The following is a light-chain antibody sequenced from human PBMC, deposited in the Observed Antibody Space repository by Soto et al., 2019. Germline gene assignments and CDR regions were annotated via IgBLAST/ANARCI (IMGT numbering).Light chain of an antibody. CDR1: LSNIGATYD. Sequence: QTVVTQPPSVSGAPGQRVTISCTGGLSNIGATYDVHWYQHLPGTAPKLLIYDDTNRPSGVPDRFSGSTSGTSASLAITGLRAEDEADYYCQSYDSSLSAVVFGGGTKVTVL. CDR2: DDT. CDR3: QSYDSSLSAVV. J-gene: IGLJ2*01. V-gene: IGLV1-40*01.